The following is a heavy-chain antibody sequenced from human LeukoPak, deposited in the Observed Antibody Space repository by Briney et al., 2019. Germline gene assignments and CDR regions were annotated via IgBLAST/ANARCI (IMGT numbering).Heavy chain of an antibody. CDR3: AGTGGCSSTSCSEFDP. J-gene: IGHJ5*02. CDR2: IIPIFGTA. CDR1: GGTFSSYA. Sequence: GASVKVSCKASGGTFSSYAISWVRQAPGQGLEWMGGIIPIFGTANYAQKFRGRVTITTDESTSTAYMELSSLRSEDTAVYYCAGTGGCSSTSCSEFDPWGQGTLVTVSS. D-gene: IGHD2-2*01. V-gene: IGHV1-69*05.